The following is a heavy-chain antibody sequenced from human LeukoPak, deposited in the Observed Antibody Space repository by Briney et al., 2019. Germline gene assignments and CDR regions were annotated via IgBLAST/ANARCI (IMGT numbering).Heavy chain of an antibody. D-gene: IGHD4-17*01. CDR2: ISGSGGRT. CDR1: GFTFSSYA. Sequence: HTGGSLRLSCAASGFTFSSYAMSWVRQAPGKGLEWVSTISGSGGRTYYTDSVKGRFTISRDNSKNTLLLQMNSLRVEDTAIYYCAKHQQIYGDSLMDVWGQGTTVTVSS. V-gene: IGHV3-23*01. J-gene: IGHJ6*02. CDR3: AKHQQIYGDSLMDV.